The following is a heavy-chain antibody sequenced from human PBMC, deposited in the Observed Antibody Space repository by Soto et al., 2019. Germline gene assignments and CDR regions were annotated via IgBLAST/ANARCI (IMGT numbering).Heavy chain of an antibody. V-gene: IGHV1-69*01. J-gene: IGHJ3*02. Sequence: QVQLAQSGAEVKKPGSSVKVSCKASGGTFSSYAISWVRQAPGQGLEWMGGIIPIFGTANYAQKFQGRVTITADESTSTAYMELSSLRSEDTAVYYCARGEVYSSSWYGAFDIWGQGTMVTVSS. CDR2: IIPIFGTA. D-gene: IGHD6-13*01. CDR1: GGTFSSYA. CDR3: ARGEVYSSSWYGAFDI.